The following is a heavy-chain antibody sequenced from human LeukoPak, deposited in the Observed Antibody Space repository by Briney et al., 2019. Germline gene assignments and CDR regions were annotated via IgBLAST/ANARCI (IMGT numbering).Heavy chain of an antibody. J-gene: IGHJ4*02. D-gene: IGHD6-13*01. V-gene: IGHV4-39*01. Sequence: SETLSLTCTVSGGSISSSSYYWGWIRQPPGKGLEWIGSIYYSGSTYYNPSLKSRVTMSVDTSKDQFSLKLSSVTAADTAVYYCARQWDSSSWYAWGQGTLVTVSS. CDR2: IYYSGST. CDR3: ARQWDSSSWYA. CDR1: GGSISSSSYY.